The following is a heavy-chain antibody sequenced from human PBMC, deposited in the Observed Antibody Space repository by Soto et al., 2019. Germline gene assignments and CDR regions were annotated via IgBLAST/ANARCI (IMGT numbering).Heavy chain of an antibody. J-gene: IGHJ4*02. CDR2: IIPIFGTA. Sequence: QVQLVQSGAEVKKPGSSVKVSCKDSGGTFSSYAISWVRQAPGQGLEWMGGIIPIFGTANYAQKFQGRVTITADESTSTAYMELSSLRSEDTAVYYCARIVDCISTSCSFDYWGQGTLVTVSS. D-gene: IGHD2-2*01. CDR3: ARIVDCISTSCSFDY. CDR1: GGTFSSYA. V-gene: IGHV1-69*12.